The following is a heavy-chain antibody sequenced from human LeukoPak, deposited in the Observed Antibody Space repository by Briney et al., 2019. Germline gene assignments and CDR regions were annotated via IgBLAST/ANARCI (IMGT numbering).Heavy chain of an antibody. CDR2: INHSGST. Sequence: SETLSLTCTVSGGSISSYYWSWTRQPPGKGLEWIGEINHSGSTNYNPSLKSRVTISVDTSKNQFSLKLSSVTAADTAVYYCARARRYLGVPPRRNYFDYWGQGTLVTVSS. J-gene: IGHJ4*02. D-gene: IGHD2-2*01. CDR1: GGSISSYY. CDR3: ARARRYLGVPPRRNYFDY. V-gene: IGHV4-34*01.